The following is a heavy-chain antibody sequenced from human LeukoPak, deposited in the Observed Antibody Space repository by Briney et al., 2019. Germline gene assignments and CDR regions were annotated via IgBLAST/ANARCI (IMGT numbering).Heavy chain of an antibody. CDR1: GFTFSSYA. J-gene: IGHJ4*02. Sequence: GGSLRLSCAASGFTFSSYAMHWVSQAPGKGLEWVAVISYDGSNKYYADSVKGRFTISRDNSKNTLYLQMNSLRAEDTAVYYCAREIAADLGFDYWGQGTLVTVSS. D-gene: IGHD6-13*01. V-gene: IGHV3-30-3*01. CDR3: AREIAADLGFDY. CDR2: ISYDGSNK.